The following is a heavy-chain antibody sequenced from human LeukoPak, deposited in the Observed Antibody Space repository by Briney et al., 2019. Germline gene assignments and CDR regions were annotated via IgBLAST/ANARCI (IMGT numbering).Heavy chain of an antibody. CDR3: ARESGYCSSTSCYPDYFDY. CDR2: IKQDGSEK. V-gene: IGHV3-7*01. Sequence: GGSLRLSCAASGFTFSSYWMSWVRQAPGKGLEGVANIKQDGSEKYYVDSVKGRFTISRDNAKNSLYLQMNSLRAEDTAVYYCARESGYCSSTSCYPDYFDYWGQGTLVTVSS. J-gene: IGHJ4*02. CDR1: GFTFSSYW. D-gene: IGHD2-2*01.